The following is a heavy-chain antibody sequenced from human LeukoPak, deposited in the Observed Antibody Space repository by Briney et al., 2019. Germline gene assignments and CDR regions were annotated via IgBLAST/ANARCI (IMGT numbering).Heavy chain of an antibody. CDR1: GFTFSSYS. CDR2: ISSSSSYI. V-gene: IGHV3-21*04. J-gene: IGHJ4*02. Sequence: GGSLRLSCAASGFTFSSYSMNWVRQAPGKGLEWVSSISSSSSYIYYADSVKGRFTISRDNAKNSLYLQMNSLRAEDTALYYCAKGGREQLGYYFDYWGQGTLVTVSS. D-gene: IGHD6-13*01. CDR3: AKGGREQLGYYFDY.